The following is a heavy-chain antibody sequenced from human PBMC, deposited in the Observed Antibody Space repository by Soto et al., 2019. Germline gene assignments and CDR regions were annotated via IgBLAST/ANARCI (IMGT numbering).Heavy chain of an antibody. CDR3: ARVENYDILTGTPMFHNWFDP. CDR2: TYYRSKWYN. CDR1: GDSVSSNSAA. J-gene: IGHJ5*02. Sequence: PSQTLSLTCAISGDSVSSNSAAWNWIRQSPSRDLEWLGRTYYRSKWYNDYAVSVKSRITINPDTSKNQFSLQLNSVTPEDTAVYYCARVENYDILTGTPMFHNWFDPWGQGTLVTVSS. V-gene: IGHV6-1*01. D-gene: IGHD3-9*01.